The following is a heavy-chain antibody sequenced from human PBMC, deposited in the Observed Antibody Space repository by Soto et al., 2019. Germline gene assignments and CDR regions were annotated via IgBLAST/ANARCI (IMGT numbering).Heavy chain of an antibody. CDR3: AKDGPEYSSSWTHFDY. Sequence: LRLSCAASGFTFSSYGMHWVRQAPGKGLEWVAVISYDGSNKYYADSVKGRFTISRDSSKNTLYLQMNSLRAEDTAAYYCAKDGPEYSSSWTHFDYWGQGTLVTVSS. V-gene: IGHV3-30*18. J-gene: IGHJ4*02. CDR2: ISYDGSNK. D-gene: IGHD6-13*01. CDR1: GFTFSSYG.